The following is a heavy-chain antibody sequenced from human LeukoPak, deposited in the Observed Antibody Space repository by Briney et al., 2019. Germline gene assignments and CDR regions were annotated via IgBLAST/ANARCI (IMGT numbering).Heavy chain of an antibody. D-gene: IGHD3-9*01. V-gene: IGHV1-8*03. CDR1: GYTFTAYY. CDR2: MNPNSGNT. CDR3: AREESRPDYDILTGDFDY. Sequence: ASVKVSCKASGYTFTAYYIHWVRQAPGQGLEWMGWMNPNSGNTGYAQKFQGRVTITRNTSISTAYMELSSLRSEDTAVYYCAREESRPDYDILTGDFDYWGQGTLVTVSS. J-gene: IGHJ4*02.